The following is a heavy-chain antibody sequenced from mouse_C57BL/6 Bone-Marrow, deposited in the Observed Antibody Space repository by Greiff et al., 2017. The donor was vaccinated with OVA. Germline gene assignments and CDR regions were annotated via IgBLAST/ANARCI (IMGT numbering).Heavy chain of an antibody. CDR2: IDPSDSET. CDR3: AKSYGSSFAWFDY. CDR1: GYTFTSYW. D-gene: IGHD1-1*01. V-gene: IGHV1-52*01. Sequence: QVQLQQPGAELVRPGSSVKLSCKASGYTFTSYWMHWVKQRPIQGLEWIGNIDPSDSETHYNQKFKDQATLTVDKSSSTAYMQLSSLTSEDSADYCCAKSYGSSFAWFDYWGQGTLVTVSA. J-gene: IGHJ3*01.